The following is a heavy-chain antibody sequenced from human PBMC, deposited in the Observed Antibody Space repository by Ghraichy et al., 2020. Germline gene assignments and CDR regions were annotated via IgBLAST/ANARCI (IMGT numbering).Heavy chain of an antibody. V-gene: IGHV1-3*01. CDR3: AREGYGSGSYYNVGDPGLDY. CDR2: INAGNGNT. CDR1: GYTFTSYA. Sequence: ASVKVSCKASGYTFTSYAMHWVRQAPGQRLEWMGWINAGNGNTKYSQKFQGRVTITRDTSASTAYMELSSLRSEDTAVYYCAREGYGSGSYYNVGDPGLDYWGQGTLVTVSS. J-gene: IGHJ4*02. D-gene: IGHD3-10*01.